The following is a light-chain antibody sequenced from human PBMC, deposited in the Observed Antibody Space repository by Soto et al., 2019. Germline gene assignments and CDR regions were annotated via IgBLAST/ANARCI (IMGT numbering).Light chain of an antibody. J-gene: IGLJ2*01. V-gene: IGLV2-14*01. Sequence: QSVLTQPASVSGSPGQSITISCTGTSSDIGAYDYVSWFQQYPGNAPTLLSYEVTFRPSGVSSRFTGSKSGNKASLNISGLQTEDEADYYCGSYASATLIFGGGTKLTVL. CDR3: GSYASATLI. CDR2: EVT. CDR1: SSDIGAYDY.